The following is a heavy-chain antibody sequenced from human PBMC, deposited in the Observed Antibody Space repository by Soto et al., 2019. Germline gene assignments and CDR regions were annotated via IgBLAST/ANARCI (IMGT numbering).Heavy chain of an antibody. Sequence: PSETLSLTCAVFGNSISTTNWWSWVRQSPGKGLEWIGEIYHSGSTNYNPSLKSRVTISVDTSKNQFSLKLSSATAADTAVYYCARGKLSDYVWGSYRYHFDYWGQGTVVTVSS. CDR2: IYHSGST. CDR1: GNSISTTNW. D-gene: IGHD3-16*02. J-gene: IGHJ4*02. CDR3: ARGKLSDYVWGSYRYHFDY. V-gene: IGHV4-4*02.